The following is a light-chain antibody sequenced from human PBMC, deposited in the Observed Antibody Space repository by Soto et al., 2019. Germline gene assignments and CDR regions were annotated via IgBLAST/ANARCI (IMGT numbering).Light chain of an antibody. J-gene: IGLJ1*01. CDR1: ISNIGNNY. CDR2: RND. V-gene: IGLV1-47*01. Sequence: QLVLTQPPSVSGTPGQRVTISCSGSISNIGNNYVYWFQQLPGTAPKVLSNRNDQRPSGVPDRFSGSKSGTSASLAISGLRSEDEAEYYCAAWDDTVRSYVFGTGTKITVL. CDR3: AAWDDTVRSYV.